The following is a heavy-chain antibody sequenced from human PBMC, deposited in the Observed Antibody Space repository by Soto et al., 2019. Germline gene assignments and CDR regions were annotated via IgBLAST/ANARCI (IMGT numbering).Heavy chain of an antibody. V-gene: IGHV3-15*01. CDR3: TTALGPYDSSGYYY. CDR2: IKSKTDGGTT. J-gene: IGHJ4*02. D-gene: IGHD3-22*01. Sequence: KPGGSLRLSCAASGFTFSNAWMSWVRQAPGKGLEWVGRIKSKTDGGTTDYAAPVKGRFTVSRDDSKNTLYLQMNSLKTEDTAVYYCTTALGPYDSSGYYYWGQGTLVTVSS. CDR1: GFTFSNAW.